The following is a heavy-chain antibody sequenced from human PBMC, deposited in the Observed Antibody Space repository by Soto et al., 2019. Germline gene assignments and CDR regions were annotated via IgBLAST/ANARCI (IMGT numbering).Heavy chain of an antibody. CDR2: IYHSGST. J-gene: IGHJ5*02. CDR1: GGSISSGGYS. V-gene: IGHV4-30-2*01. Sequence: TLSLTCAVSGGSISSGGYSWSWIRQPPGKGLEWIGYIYHSGSTYYNPSLKSRVTISVDRSKNQFSLKLSSVTAADTAVYYCARADSSSWYFDPWGQGTLVTVSS. D-gene: IGHD6-13*01. CDR3: ARADSSSWYFDP.